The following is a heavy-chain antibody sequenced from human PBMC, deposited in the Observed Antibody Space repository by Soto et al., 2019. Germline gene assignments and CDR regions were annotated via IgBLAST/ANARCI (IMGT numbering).Heavy chain of an antibody. CDR1: GVTFSSYA. J-gene: IGHJ4*02. Sequence: PGGSLRLSCATSGVTFSSYAMVWVRQAAEKGLEWVASISNNGDTAYYADSVKGRFTISRGNSENTLYLQMNGLRADDTALYFCAKSRVFIGAIVTLLDSWGQGTQVTVS. CDR2: ISNNGDTA. CDR3: AKSRVFIGAIVTLLDS. V-gene: IGHV3-23*01. D-gene: IGHD3-16*02.